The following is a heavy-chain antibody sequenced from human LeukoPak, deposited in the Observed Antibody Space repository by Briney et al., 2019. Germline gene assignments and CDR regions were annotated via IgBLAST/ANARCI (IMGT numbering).Heavy chain of an antibody. CDR3: ATRSAAYRYHFDY. V-gene: IGHV1-24*01. D-gene: IGHD4-11*01. J-gene: IGHJ4*02. CDR1: GYILTELS. CDR2: FDPKDGET. Sequence: ASVKVSCKVSGYILTELSMHWVWQAPGKGLEWMGSFDPKDGETIYAQKFQGRVTMTEDTSTDTAYMELSSLRSEDTAVYYCATRSAAYRYHFDYWGQGTLATVSS.